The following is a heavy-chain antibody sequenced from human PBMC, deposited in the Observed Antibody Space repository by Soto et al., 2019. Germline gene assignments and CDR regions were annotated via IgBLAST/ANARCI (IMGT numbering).Heavy chain of an antibody. J-gene: IGHJ5*02. Sequence: EVQLLESGGGLVQPGGSLRLSCAASGFTFSSYAMSWVRQAPGKGLEWGSAISGSGGSTYYADSVKGRFTISRDNSKNTLYLQMNSLRAEDTAVYYCAKKESGAIFYRSWFDPWGQGTLVTVSS. CDR3: AKKESGAIFYRSWFDP. D-gene: IGHD3-3*01. CDR2: ISGSGGST. V-gene: IGHV3-23*01. CDR1: GFTFSSYA.